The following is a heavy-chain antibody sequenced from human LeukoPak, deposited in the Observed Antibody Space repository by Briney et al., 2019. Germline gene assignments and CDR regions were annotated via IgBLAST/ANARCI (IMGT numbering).Heavy chain of an antibody. CDR1: GYTFTSYA. V-gene: IGHV1-3*01. CDR2: INAGNGNT. Sequence: ASVKVSCKASGYTFTSYAMHWVRQAPGQRLEWMGWINAGNGNTKYSQKFQGRVTITRDTSASTAYMELSSLRSDDTAVYYCARDRSDFGPGSGSYNYWGQGTLVTVSS. CDR3: ARDRSDFGPGSGSYNY. D-gene: IGHD3-10*01. J-gene: IGHJ4*02.